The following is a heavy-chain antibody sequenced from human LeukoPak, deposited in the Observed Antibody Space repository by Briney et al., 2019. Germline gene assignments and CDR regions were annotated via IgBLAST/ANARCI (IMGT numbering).Heavy chain of an antibody. CDR2: ITGYNGNT. J-gene: IGHJ4*02. D-gene: IGHD6-19*01. V-gene: IGHV1-18*01. CDR1: GYSFTDYG. Sequence: ASVKVSCKTSGYSFTDYGISWLRQAPGQRPEWMGWITGYNGNTGNAQKFQDRVTMTIDTSTATAYMELRSLRSDDTAVYYCARDQAVGWPPVYFEYWGQGTPVPVSP. CDR3: ARDQAVGWPPVYFEY.